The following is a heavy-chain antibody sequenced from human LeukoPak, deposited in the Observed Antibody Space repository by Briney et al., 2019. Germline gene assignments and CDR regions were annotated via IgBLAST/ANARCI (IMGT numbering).Heavy chain of an antibody. V-gene: IGHV3-30*02. Sequence: GGSLRRSCAASGFTFSSYAMSWVRQAPGKGLEWVAFIRYDGGKKYYADSVKGRFTISRDNSKNTLYLQMNSLRAEDTALYYCAKTGSWGSSNYYFDYWGQGTLVTVSS. D-gene: IGHD2-15*01. CDR2: IRYDGGKK. CDR1: GFTFSSYA. J-gene: IGHJ4*02. CDR3: AKTGSWGSSNYYFDY.